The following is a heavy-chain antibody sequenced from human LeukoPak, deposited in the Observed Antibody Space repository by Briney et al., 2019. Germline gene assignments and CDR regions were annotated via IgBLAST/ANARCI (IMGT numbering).Heavy chain of an antibody. V-gene: IGHV3-64*01. J-gene: IGHJ6*03. CDR3: ARGGLDYYYYYMDV. CDR2: ISSNGGST. Sequence: GGSLRLSCAASGFTFSSYAMHWVRQAPGKGLESVSAISSNGGSTYYANSVKGRFTISRDNSKNTLYLQMGSLRAEDMAVYYCARGGLDYYYYYMDVWGKGTTVTVSS. CDR1: GFTFSSYA.